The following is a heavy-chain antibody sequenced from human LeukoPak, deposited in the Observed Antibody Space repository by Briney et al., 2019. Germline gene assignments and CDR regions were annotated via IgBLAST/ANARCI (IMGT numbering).Heavy chain of an antibody. V-gene: IGHV3-30*18. CDR2: ISYDGSNK. CDR3: AKDRRGTMIVVVPYFDY. CDR1: GFTFSSYG. J-gene: IGHJ4*02. Sequence: GGSLRLSCAASGFTFSSYGMHWVRQAPGKGLEWVAVISYDGSNKYYADSVKGRFTISRDNSKNTLYLQMNSLRAEDTAVYYCAKDRRGTMIVVVPYFDYWGQGTLVTVSS. D-gene: IGHD3-22*01.